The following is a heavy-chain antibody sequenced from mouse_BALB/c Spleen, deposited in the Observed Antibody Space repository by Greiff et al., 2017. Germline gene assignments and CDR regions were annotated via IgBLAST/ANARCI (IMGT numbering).Heavy chain of an antibody. J-gene: IGHJ4*01. V-gene: IGHV1-87*01. CDR1: GYTFTSYW. Sequence: VQLQQSGAGLARPGASVKLSCKASGYTFTSYWMQWVKQRPGQGLEWIGAIYPGDGDTRYTQKFKGKATLTADKSSSTAYMQLSSLASEDSAVYYCSRAHWGAMDYWGQGTSVTGSS. CDR2: IYPGDGDT. D-gene: IGHD1-3*01. CDR3: SRAHWGAMDY.